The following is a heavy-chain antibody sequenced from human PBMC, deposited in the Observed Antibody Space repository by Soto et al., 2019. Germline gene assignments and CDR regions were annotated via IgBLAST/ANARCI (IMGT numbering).Heavy chain of an antibody. CDR2: ISSSSSYI. CDR3: ARDPSGQQLVFRLGGDAFDI. V-gene: IGHV3-21*01. J-gene: IGHJ3*02. CDR1: GFTFSSYS. D-gene: IGHD6-13*01. Sequence: EVQLVESGGGLVKPGGSLRLSCAASGFTFSSYSMNWVRQAPGKGLEWVSSISSSSSYIYYADSVKGRFTISRDNAKNSLYLQMNSLRAEDTAVYYCARDPSGQQLVFRLGGDAFDIWGQGTMVTVSS.